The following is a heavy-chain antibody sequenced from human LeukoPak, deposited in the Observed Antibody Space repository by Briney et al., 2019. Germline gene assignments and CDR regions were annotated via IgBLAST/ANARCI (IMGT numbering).Heavy chain of an antibody. D-gene: IGHD6-13*01. CDR2: FDPEDGET. CDR1: GYTLTGLS. CDR3: ATALSSSWYEGY. J-gene: IGHJ4*02. V-gene: IGHV1-24*01. Sequence: ASVKVSCKISGYTLTGLSMHWVRQAPGKGLEWMGGFDPEDGETIYAQKFQGRVTMTEDTSTDTAYMELSSLRSEDTAVYYCATALSSSWYEGYWGQGTLVTVSS.